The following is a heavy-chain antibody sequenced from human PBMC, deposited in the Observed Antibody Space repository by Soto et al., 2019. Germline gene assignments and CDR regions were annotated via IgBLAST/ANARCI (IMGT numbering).Heavy chain of an antibody. Sequence: GASVKVSCKASGYTFTGYAMHWVRQAPGQRLEWMGWINAGNGNTKYSQKFQGWVTMTRDTSISTAYMELSRLRSDDTAVYYCARSGMRYQLPFDYWGQGTLVTVSS. CDR1: GYTFTGYA. D-gene: IGHD2-2*01. J-gene: IGHJ4*02. CDR2: INAGNGNT. CDR3: ARSGMRYQLPFDY. V-gene: IGHV1-3*01.